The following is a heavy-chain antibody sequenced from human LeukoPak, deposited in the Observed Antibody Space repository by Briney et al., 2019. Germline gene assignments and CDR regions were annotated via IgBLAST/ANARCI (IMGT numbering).Heavy chain of an antibody. D-gene: IGHD3-10*01. CDR3: ARGARITIVRGVINWFDP. CDR2: IYYSGST. V-gene: IGHV4-59*01. CDR1: GGSISSYY. Sequence: PWETLSLTCTVSGGSISSYYWSWIRQSPGKGLEWIGYIYYSGSTNYNPSLKSRVTISVDTSRNQFSLKLSSVTAADTAVYYCARGARITIVRGVINWFDPWGRGTLVTVSS. J-gene: IGHJ5*02.